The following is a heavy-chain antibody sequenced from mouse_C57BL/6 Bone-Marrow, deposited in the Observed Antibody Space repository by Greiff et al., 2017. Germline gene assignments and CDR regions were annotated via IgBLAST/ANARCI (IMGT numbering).Heavy chain of an antibody. CDR2: INYDGSST. V-gene: IGHV5-16*01. Sequence: EVHLVESEGGLVQPGSSMKLSCTASGFTFSDYYMAWVRQVPEKGLEWVANINYDGSSTYYLDSLKSRFIISRDNAKNILYLQMSSLKSEDTATYYCAREDYYGNYYFDYWGQGTTLTVAS. CDR1: GFTFSDYY. D-gene: IGHD2-1*01. J-gene: IGHJ2*01. CDR3: AREDYYGNYYFDY.